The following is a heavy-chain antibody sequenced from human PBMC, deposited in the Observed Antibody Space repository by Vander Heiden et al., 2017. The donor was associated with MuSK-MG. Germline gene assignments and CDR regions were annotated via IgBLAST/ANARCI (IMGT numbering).Heavy chain of an antibody. CDR2: INSGGRST. CDR1: GFTFSSYW. J-gene: IGHJ1*01. Sequence: EVQLVESGGGLVQPGGSLRLSCATSGFTFSSYWMHWVRQGPGKGLVWVSRINSGGRSTSDADFVKGRFTISRDNAKNSLYLKMTSLRAEDTAVYYVGPGGPDYFQHWGQGTMVTVSS. D-gene: IGHD3-16*01. CDR3: GPGGPDYFQH. V-gene: IGHV3-74*01.